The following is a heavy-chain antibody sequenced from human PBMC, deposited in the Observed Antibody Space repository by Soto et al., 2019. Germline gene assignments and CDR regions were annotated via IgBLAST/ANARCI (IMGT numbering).Heavy chain of an antibody. V-gene: IGHV4-34*01. CDR3: ARVEGSSSSYYYSYMAV. CDR1: GGSFSGYY. Sequence: SETLSLTCAVYGGSFSGYYWSWIRQPPGKGLEWIGEINHSGSTNYNPSLKSRVTISVDTSKNQFSLKLSSVTAADTAVYYCARVEGSSSSYYYSYMAVWGKGTTVTVSS. CDR2: INHSGST. D-gene: IGHD6-6*01. J-gene: IGHJ6*03.